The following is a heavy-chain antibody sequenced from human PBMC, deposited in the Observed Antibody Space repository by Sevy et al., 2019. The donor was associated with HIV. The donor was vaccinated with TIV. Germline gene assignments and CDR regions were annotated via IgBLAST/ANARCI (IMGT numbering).Heavy chain of an antibody. CDR3: ARKYDSSGYFDY. V-gene: IGHV3-23*01. CDR2: IGGGVHST. CDR1: GFTFSTYA. D-gene: IGHD3-22*01. J-gene: IGHJ4*02. Sequence: GGSLRLSCAASGFTFSTYAMSWVRQAPGKGLQWVSGIGGGVHSTYYADSVKGRFTISRDDSKNSLYLQLNSLRAEDTAIYYCARKYDSSGYFDYWGQGTLVTVSS.